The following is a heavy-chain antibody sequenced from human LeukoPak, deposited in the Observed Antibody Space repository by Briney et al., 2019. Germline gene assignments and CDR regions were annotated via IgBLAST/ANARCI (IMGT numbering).Heavy chain of an antibody. CDR2: ISSSSSYI. D-gene: IGHD3-22*01. V-gene: IGHV3-21*01. CDR1: GFTFSSYA. J-gene: IGHJ3*02. CDR3: ARLARAYCDSSGSRDDAFDI. Sequence: GGSLRLSCAASGFTFSSYAMSWVRQAPGKGLEWVSSISSSSSYIYYADSVKGRFTISRDNAKNSLYLQMNSLRAEDTAVYYCARLARAYCDSSGSRDDAFDIWGQGTMVTVSS.